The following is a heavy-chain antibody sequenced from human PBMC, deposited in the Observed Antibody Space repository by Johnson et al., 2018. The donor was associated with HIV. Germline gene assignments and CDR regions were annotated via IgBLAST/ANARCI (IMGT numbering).Heavy chain of an antibody. CDR2: ISYDGTNQ. Sequence: QVQLVESGGGVVQPGRSLRLSCAASGFAFSRFAMHWVRQVPDKGLEWVAVISYDGTNQYHADSVKGRFTISRDNAKNSLYLQMNSLRAEDTAVYYCARKFPDAFDIWGQGTMVTVSS. V-gene: IGHV3-30*03. J-gene: IGHJ3*02. CDR1: GFAFSRFA. CDR3: ARKFPDAFDI.